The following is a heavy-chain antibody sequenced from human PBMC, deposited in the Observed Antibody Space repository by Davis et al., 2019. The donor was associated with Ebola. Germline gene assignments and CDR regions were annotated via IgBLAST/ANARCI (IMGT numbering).Heavy chain of an antibody. CDR3: ARGQLTSNIVVVTASHFDS. Sequence: MPSETLSLTCAVYGGSFSDYYWSWIRQPPGKGLEWIGEINHSGSTNYNPSLKSRVTISVDTSKNQFSLKLNSVTAADTAVYYCARGQLTSNIVVVTASHFDSWGQGTLVIVSS. CDR2: INHSGST. V-gene: IGHV4-34*01. J-gene: IGHJ4*02. CDR1: GGSFSDYY. D-gene: IGHD2-21*02.